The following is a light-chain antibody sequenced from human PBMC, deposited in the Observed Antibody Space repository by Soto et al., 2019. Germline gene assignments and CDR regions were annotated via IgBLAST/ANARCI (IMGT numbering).Light chain of an antibody. V-gene: IGLV2-14*01. Sequence: QAVLTQPASVSGSPGESITISCTGTSSDVGGYNYVSWYQHHPDKAPKLVIYDVSDRPSGVSHRFSGSKSGNTASLNISALQAEDEADYYCCSYTTSSTFVFGSGTKVTVL. J-gene: IGLJ1*01. CDR3: CSYTTSSTFV. CDR2: DVS. CDR1: SSDVGGYNY.